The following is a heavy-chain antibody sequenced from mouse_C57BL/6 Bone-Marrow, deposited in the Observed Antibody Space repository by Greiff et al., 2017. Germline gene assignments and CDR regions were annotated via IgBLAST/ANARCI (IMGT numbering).Heavy chain of an antibody. CDR2: IDPENGDT. D-gene: IGHD2-4*01. CDR3: TTRDYEYYYAMDF. V-gene: IGHV14-4*01. J-gene: IGHJ4*01. Sequence: EVQLQQSGAELVRPGASVKLSCTASGFNIKDDYMHWVKQRPEQGLEWIGWIDPENGDTEYASKFQGKATITADTSSNTTYLQRSSLTSEDAAVYYCTTRDYEYYYAMDFWGQGNSITVSS. CDR1: GFNIKDDY.